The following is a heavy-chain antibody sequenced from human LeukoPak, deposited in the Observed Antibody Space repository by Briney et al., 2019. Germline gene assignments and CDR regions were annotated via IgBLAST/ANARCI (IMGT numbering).Heavy chain of an antibody. CDR3: ARGNYGDYVFA. J-gene: IGHJ5*02. Sequence: PSETLSLTCTVSGGSISSYYWSWIRQPPGKGLAWIGYISYSGSTHYNPSLKRRVTISVDTSKNQLSLKLSSVTAADTAVYYCARGNYGDYVFAWGQGTLVTVST. CDR1: GGSISSYY. D-gene: IGHD4-17*01. CDR2: ISYSGST. V-gene: IGHV4-59*01.